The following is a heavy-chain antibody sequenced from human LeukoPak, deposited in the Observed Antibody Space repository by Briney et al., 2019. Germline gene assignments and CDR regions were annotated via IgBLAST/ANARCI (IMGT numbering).Heavy chain of an antibody. CDR2: IFGSGNT. CDR3: VRTYYDFCTGNDD. CDR1: GGSIRGDY. J-gene: IGHJ4*02. D-gene: IGHD3/OR15-3a*01. V-gene: IGHV4-4*07. Sequence: SETLSLTCSVSGGSIRGDYWSWLRQPAGKGLEWIGRIFGSGNTNYNPSLKSRLTMSVDTSRNQFSLKLSSVAAADTAVYYCVRTYYDFCTGNDDWGQGTLVTVAS.